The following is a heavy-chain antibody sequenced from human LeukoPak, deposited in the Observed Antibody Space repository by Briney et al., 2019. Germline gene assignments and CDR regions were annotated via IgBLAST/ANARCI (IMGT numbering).Heavy chain of an antibody. CDR3: ARGSHHKSTNRNLDY. CDR2: INSDGSST. V-gene: IGHV3-74*01. J-gene: IGHJ4*02. Sequence: GGSLRLSCAASGFTFSSYWMHWVRQAPGKGLVWVSRINSDGSSTSYADSVKGRFTISSDNAKNTLYLQMNSLRAEDTAVYYCARGSHHKSTNRNLDYWGQGTLVTVSS. D-gene: IGHD1/OR15-1a*01. CDR1: GFTFSSYW.